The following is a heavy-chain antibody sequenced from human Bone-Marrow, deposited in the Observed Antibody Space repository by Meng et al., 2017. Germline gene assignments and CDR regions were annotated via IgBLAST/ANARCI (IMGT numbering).Heavy chain of an antibody. CDR1: GYTFTSYD. CDR2: MNPNSGNT. Sequence: QLRLVHSGAEVNKPGASVTGSCKAPGYTFTSYDINWVRQATGQGLEWMGWMNPNSGNTGYAQKFQGRVTMTRNTSISTAYMELSSLRSEDTAVYYCARAPYSSKDWFDPWGQGTLVTVSS. V-gene: IGHV1-8*01. CDR3: ARAPYSSKDWFDP. D-gene: IGHD6-13*01. J-gene: IGHJ5*02.